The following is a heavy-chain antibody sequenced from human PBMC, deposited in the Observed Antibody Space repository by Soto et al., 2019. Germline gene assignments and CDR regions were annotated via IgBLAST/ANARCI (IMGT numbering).Heavy chain of an antibody. CDR3: AKDKGGTPYYIDS. V-gene: IGHV3-9*01. CDR2: VNWNSDKV. CDR1: GFNFGNYA. J-gene: IGHJ4*02. Sequence: VVLVESGGGLVQPGRSLRLSCAGSGFNFGNYAMHWVRQAPGKGLEWVAAVNWNSDKVSYAGSVVGRFTIFRDSAKNSLHLQMNDLTTEDTAFYYCAKDKGGTPYYIDSWGQGILVTVSS. D-gene: IGHD6-25*01.